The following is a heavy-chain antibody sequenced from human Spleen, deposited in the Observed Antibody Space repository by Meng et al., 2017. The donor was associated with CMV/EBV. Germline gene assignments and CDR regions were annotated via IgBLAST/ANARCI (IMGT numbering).Heavy chain of an antibody. D-gene: IGHD4-23*01. V-gene: IGHV3-11*04. CDR2: FSGCGSPD. CDR1: CFEFDYSY. J-gene: IGHJ4*02. Sequence: SFAVSCFEFDYSYMSWVRQSPGQGLGWGSYFSGCGSPDYYVDSVEGRFTITRDNGKKSVFLQVNSVRGEDRAIYYCARDKGGGNHFDFWGQGTLVTVSS. CDR3: ARDKGGGNHFDF.